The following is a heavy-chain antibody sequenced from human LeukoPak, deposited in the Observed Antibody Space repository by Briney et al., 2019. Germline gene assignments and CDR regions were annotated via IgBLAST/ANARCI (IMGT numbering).Heavy chain of an antibody. Sequence: GGSLRLSCAASGFTVSSSYMSWVRQAPGKGLGWVSVIYSGGDTCYAESVKGRFTISRDNSKNTLYLQMNSLRAEDTAVYYCARDARGGYVLDSWGQGTLVTVSS. CDR1: GFTVSSSY. V-gene: IGHV3-53*01. D-gene: IGHD5-12*01. CDR3: ARDARGGYVLDS. J-gene: IGHJ4*02. CDR2: IYSGGDT.